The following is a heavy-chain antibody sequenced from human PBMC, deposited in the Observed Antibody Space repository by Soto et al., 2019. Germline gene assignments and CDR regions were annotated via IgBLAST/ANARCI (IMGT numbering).Heavy chain of an antibody. Sequence: SETLSLTCAVYGGSFSGYYWSWIRQPPGKRLEWIGEINHSGSTNYNPSLKSRVTISVDTSKNQFSLKLSSVTAADTAVYYCARSAAAPGVFDYWGQGTLVTVSS. CDR1: GGSFSGYY. J-gene: IGHJ4*02. CDR3: ARSAAAPGVFDY. V-gene: IGHV4-34*01. CDR2: INHSGST. D-gene: IGHD2-2*01.